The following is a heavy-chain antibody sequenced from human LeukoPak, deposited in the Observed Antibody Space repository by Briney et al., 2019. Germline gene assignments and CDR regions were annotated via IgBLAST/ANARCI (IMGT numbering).Heavy chain of an antibody. J-gene: IGHJ4*02. Sequence: GGSLRLSCAASGFSFDDSAMHWLRQLPGKGLEWVAGINEKSSSIMYADSVKGRLTISRDDAKDSLSLQLNSLRPEDTALYYCAKGSRGSGWYHFDSWGQGTLVAVSS. CDR2: INEKSSSI. V-gene: IGHV3-9*01. CDR1: GFSFDDSA. D-gene: IGHD6-19*01. CDR3: AKGSRGSGWYHFDS.